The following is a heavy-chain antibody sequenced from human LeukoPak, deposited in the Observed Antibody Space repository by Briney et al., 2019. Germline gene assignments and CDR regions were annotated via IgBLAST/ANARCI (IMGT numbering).Heavy chain of an antibody. D-gene: IGHD3-10*01. Sequence: PSETLSLTCAVYGGSFSGYYWSWIRQPPGKGLEWIGEINHSGSTNYNPSLKSRVTISVDTSKNQFSLKLSSVTAADTAVYYCARHFYPLWFGERTGAGFDYWGQGTLVTVSS. CDR2: INHSGST. CDR3: ARHFYPLWFGERTGAGFDY. V-gene: IGHV4-34*01. J-gene: IGHJ4*02. CDR1: GGSFSGYY.